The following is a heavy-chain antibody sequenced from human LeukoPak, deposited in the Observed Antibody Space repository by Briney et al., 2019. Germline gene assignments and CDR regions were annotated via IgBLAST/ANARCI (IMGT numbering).Heavy chain of an antibody. CDR2: IRYDGTEK. J-gene: IGHJ4*02. CDR3: AKGDTTWELPHDY. D-gene: IGHD1-26*01. Sequence: GGSLRLSCAASGFTFSSYGMHWVRQAPGKGLGWVAFIRYDGTEKYYADSVKGRFTISRDNSKNTLYLQMNSLRAEDTAVYYCAKGDTTWELPHDYWGQGTLVTVSS. CDR1: GFTFSSYG. V-gene: IGHV3-30*02.